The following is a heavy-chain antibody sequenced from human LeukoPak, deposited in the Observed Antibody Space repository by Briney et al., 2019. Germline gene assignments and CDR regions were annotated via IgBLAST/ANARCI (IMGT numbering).Heavy chain of an antibody. Sequence: GRSLRLSCAASGFTFSSYGMHWVRQAPGKGLEWVAVISYDGSNKYYADSVKGRFTISRDNSKNTLYLQMDSLRAEDTAVYYCAKEGYDFWSGYLAYYYFDYWGQGTLVTVSS. V-gene: IGHV3-30*18. D-gene: IGHD3-3*01. CDR3: AKEGYDFWSGYLAYYYFDY. J-gene: IGHJ4*02. CDR2: ISYDGSNK. CDR1: GFTFSSYG.